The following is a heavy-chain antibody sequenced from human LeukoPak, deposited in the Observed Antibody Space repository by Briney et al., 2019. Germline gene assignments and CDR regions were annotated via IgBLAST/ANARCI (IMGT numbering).Heavy chain of an antibody. CDR1: GYTFTSYY. CDR3: ARKYIVANHDAFDI. Sequence: GASVKVSCKASGYTFTSYYMHWVRQAPGQGLEWMGWINPNSGGTNYAQKFQGRVTMTRDTSISTAYMELSRLRSDDTAVYYCARKYIVANHDAFDIWGQGTMVTVSS. CDR2: INPNSGGT. V-gene: IGHV1-2*02. J-gene: IGHJ3*02. D-gene: IGHD5-12*01.